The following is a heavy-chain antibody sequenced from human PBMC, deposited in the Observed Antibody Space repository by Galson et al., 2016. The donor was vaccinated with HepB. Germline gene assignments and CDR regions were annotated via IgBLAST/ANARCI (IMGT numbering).Heavy chain of an antibody. Sequence: SLRLSCAASGFTFSRYAMSWVRQLPGKGLEWVSTISVNGGRTFYVDSVKGRVTISRDNSKNTLYLQMNSLRPEDTAVYYCARDLVEDYFWASYRPPLGYWGQGTLVTVSS. CDR1: GFTFSRYA. J-gene: IGHJ4*02. CDR3: ARDLVEDYFWASYRPPLGY. V-gene: IGHV3-23*01. CDR2: ISVNGGRT. D-gene: IGHD3-16*02.